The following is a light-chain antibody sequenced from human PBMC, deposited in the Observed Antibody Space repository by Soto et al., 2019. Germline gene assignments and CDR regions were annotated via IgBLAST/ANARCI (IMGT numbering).Light chain of an antibody. CDR2: GAS. CDR1: QSVSGN. J-gene: IGKJ1*01. V-gene: IGKV3D-15*01. CDR3: QQYNNWPPT. Sequence: EIVMTQSPATLSVSPGERATLSCRASQSVSGNLAWYQQKPGQSPRLLIYGASTRTTGIPARLSDSQSGTELTHTMSSLQSEKFADYYCQQYNNWPPTFGQGTNVQIK.